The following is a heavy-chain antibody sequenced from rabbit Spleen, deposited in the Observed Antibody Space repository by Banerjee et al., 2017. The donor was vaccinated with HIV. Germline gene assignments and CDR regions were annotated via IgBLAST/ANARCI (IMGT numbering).Heavy chain of an antibody. V-gene: IGHV1S40*01. CDR1: GFSFSSSDY. CDR3: ARDSSINYVMDYLYL. Sequence: QSLEESGGDLVKPGASLTLTCTASGFSFSSSDYMCWVRQAPGKGLEWISCIAGSSSGFTYSASWAKGRFTFSKASSTTVTLQMTSLTAADTATYFCARDSSINYVMDYLYLWGPGTLVTVS. D-gene: IGHD8-1*01. CDR2: IAGSSSGFT. J-gene: IGHJ4*01.